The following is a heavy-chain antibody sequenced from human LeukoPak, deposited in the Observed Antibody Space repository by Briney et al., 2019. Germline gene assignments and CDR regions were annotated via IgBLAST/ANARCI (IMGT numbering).Heavy chain of an antibody. D-gene: IGHD2-8*01. CDR1: GYTFTGYY. Sequence: EASVKVSCKASGYTFTGYYMHWLRQAPGQGLEWMGWINPNTGDTNYAQKFQGRVTMTRDTTISTAYLELSRLTSDDTAVYYCASYPRYASSPPFDYWGQGTLVTVSS. CDR2: INPNTGDT. CDR3: ASYPRYASSPPFDY. V-gene: IGHV1-2*02. J-gene: IGHJ4*02.